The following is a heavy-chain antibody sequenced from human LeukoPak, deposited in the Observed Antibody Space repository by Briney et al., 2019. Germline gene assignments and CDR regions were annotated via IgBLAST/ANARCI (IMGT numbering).Heavy chain of an antibody. CDR2: INHSGST. Sequence: PSETLSLTCAVYGGSFSGYYWSWIRQPPGKGLEWIGEINHSGSTNYNPSLKSRVTILVDTSKHQFSLKLSSMTAADTAVYYCARGLNWFDYWGQGTLVTVSS. V-gene: IGHV4-34*01. J-gene: IGHJ5*01. CDR1: GGSFSGYY. CDR3: ARGLNWFDY.